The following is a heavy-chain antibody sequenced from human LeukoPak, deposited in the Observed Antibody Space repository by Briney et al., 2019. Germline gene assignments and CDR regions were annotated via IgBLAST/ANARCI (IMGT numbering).Heavy chain of an antibody. Sequence: ASMKVSCKASGYTFTGYYMHWVRQAPGQGLEWMGWINPNSGGTNYAQKFQGRVTITTDESTSTAYMELSSLRSEDTAVYYCATREVTTWDYYYYMDVWGKGTTVTVSS. CDR3: ATREVTTWDYYYYMDV. J-gene: IGHJ6*03. V-gene: IGHV1-2*02. CDR2: INPNSGGT. CDR1: GYTFTGYY. D-gene: IGHD4-11*01.